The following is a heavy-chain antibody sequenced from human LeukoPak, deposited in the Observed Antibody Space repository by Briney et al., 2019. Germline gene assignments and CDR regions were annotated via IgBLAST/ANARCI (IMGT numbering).Heavy chain of an antibody. J-gene: IGHJ5*02. D-gene: IGHD5-24*01. V-gene: IGHV4-31*03. Sequence: SETLSLICTVSGGSISSGGYYWSWIRQHPGKGLEWIGYIYYSGSTYYNPSLKSRVTISVDTSKNQFSLKLSSVTAADTAVYYCARARDGYNYVDPWGQGTLVTVSS. CDR1: GGSISSGGYY. CDR2: IYYSGST. CDR3: ARARDGYNYVDP.